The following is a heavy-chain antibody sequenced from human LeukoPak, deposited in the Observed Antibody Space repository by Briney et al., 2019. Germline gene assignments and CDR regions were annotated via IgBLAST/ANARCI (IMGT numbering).Heavy chain of an antibody. CDR3: ARGSRRRGINWFDP. CDR2: IYDSGST. D-gene: IGHD5-24*01. J-gene: IGHJ5*02. Sequence: SETLSLTCTVSGGSISSYYWSWIRQPPGKGLEWIGYIYDSGSTNYNPSLKSRVTISVDTSKNQFSLKLSSVTAADTAVYYCARGSRRRGINWFDPWGQGTLVTVSS. V-gene: IGHV4-59*12. CDR1: GGSISSYY.